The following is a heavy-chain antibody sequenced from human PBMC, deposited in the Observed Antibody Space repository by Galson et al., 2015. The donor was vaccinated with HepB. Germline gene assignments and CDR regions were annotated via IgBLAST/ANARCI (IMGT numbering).Heavy chain of an antibody. J-gene: IGHJ3*02. CDR3: ATESEKYDSSGYYYGGGDFDI. V-gene: IGHV3-21*01. Sequence: SLRLSCAASGFTFSSYTMNWVRQAPGKGLEWVSSTSSGGSYKYYADSVKGRFTISRDNAKNSLYLQMNSLRAEDTAVYYCATESEKYDSSGYYYGGGDFDIWGQGTMVTVSS. CDR2: TSSGGSYK. D-gene: IGHD3-22*01. CDR1: GFTFSSYT.